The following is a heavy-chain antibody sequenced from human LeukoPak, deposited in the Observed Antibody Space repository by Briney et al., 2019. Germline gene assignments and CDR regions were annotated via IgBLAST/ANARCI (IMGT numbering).Heavy chain of an antibody. Sequence: SETLSLTCTVPGGSISSGDYYWSWIRQPPGKGLEWIGYIYYSGSTYYNPSLKSRVTISVDTSKNQFSLKLSSVTAADTAVYYCARVKKGYGGNPFAFDIWGQGTMVTVSS. J-gene: IGHJ3*02. CDR3: ARVKKGYGGNPFAFDI. D-gene: IGHD4-23*01. CDR2: IYYSGST. CDR1: GGSISSGDYY. V-gene: IGHV4-30-4*01.